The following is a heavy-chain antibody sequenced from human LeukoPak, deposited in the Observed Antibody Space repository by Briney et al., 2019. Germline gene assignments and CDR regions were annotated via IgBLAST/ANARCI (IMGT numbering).Heavy chain of an antibody. D-gene: IGHD3-10*01. J-gene: IGHJ4*02. CDR2: FDPEDGET. CDR3: ATGDTVRHLPFDY. Sequence: GASVKVSCKVSGYTLTELPMHWVRQAPGKGLEWMGGFDPEDGETIYAQKFQGRVTMTEDTSTDTAYMELSSLRSEDTAVYYCATGDTVRHLPFDYWGQGTLVTVSS. CDR1: GYTLTELP. V-gene: IGHV1-24*01.